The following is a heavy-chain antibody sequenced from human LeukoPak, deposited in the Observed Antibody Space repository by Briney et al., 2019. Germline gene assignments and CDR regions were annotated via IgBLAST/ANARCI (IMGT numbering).Heavy chain of an antibody. CDR2: MNPKSGNT. D-gene: IGHD3-22*01. Sequence: ASVKVSCKASGYTFTRYDINWVRQATGQGLEWMGWMNPKSGNTGYAQKFQGRVTMTRNTSISTAYMELSSLRSEDTAVYYCARGQYSYYYDSSGIDYWGQGTLVTVSS. CDR1: GYTFTRYD. CDR3: ARGQYSYYYDSSGIDY. J-gene: IGHJ4*02. V-gene: IGHV1-8*01.